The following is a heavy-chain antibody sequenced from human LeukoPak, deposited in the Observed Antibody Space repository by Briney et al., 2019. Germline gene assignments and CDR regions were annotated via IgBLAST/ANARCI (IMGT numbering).Heavy chain of an antibody. CDR2: IKQDGSEK. CDR3: ARDMWAIVGNCLDV. CDR1: GFSFTDYW. J-gene: IGHJ6*04. Sequence: GGSLRLSYAACGFSFTDYWMSLVRQAPGKGLEWVASIKQDGSEKYYVDSVKGRFTISRDNAKNSLYLQMNRLRGEDTAVYYCARDMWAIVGNCLDVWGKGTTVTVSS. D-gene: IGHD1-1*01. V-gene: IGHV3-7*01.